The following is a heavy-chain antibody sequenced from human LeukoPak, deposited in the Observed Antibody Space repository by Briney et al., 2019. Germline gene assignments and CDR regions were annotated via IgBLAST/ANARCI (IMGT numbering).Heavy chain of an antibody. CDR2: ISTSSSYI. D-gene: IGHD2-21*02. CDR3: ARACGGDCYLSDY. CDR1: GFTFSSYS. J-gene: IGHJ4*02. V-gene: IGHV3-21*01. Sequence: GGSLRLSCAAFGFTFSSYSMNWVRQAPGKGLEWVSSISTSSSYIYYADSVKGRFTISRDNAKNSLYLQLNSLRVEDTAVYYCARACGGDCYLSDYWGQGTLVTVSS.